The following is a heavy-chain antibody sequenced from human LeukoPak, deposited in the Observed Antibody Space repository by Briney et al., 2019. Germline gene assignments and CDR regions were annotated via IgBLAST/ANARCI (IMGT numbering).Heavy chain of an antibody. Sequence: PSETLSLTCTVSGGSIGSSSYYWGWIRQAPGKGLEWIGTIYFDGNTFYHPSLKSRVTLSVDMSKSQFSLRLASVTAADTAIYYCAAENGNFWIGYHYFEDWGQGSLVSVSS. CDR1: GGSIGSSSYY. D-gene: IGHD3-3*01. CDR3: AAENGNFWIGYHYFED. V-gene: IGHV4-39*01. J-gene: IGHJ4*02. CDR2: IYFDGNT.